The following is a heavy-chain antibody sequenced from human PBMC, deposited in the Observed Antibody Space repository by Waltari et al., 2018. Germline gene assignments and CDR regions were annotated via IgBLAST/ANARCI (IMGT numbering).Heavy chain of an antibody. CDR2: IIPIFGTA. Sequence: QVQLVQSGAEVKKHGSSVKVSCKASGGTFSSYAISWVRQAPGQGLEWMGRIIPIFGTANYAQKFQGIVTITADKSTSTAYMELSSLRSEDTAVYYCARAKSGSSARYYYYGMDVWGQGTTVTVSS. D-gene: IGHD1-26*01. V-gene: IGHV1-69*08. J-gene: IGHJ6*02. CDR1: GGTFSSYA. CDR3: ARAKSGSSARYYYYGMDV.